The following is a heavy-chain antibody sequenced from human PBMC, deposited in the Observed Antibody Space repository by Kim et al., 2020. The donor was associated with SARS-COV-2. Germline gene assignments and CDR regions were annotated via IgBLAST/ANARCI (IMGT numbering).Heavy chain of an antibody. J-gene: IGHJ5*02. Sequence: GGSLRLSCAASGFTFSSYAMSWVRQAPGKGLEWVSAISGSGGSTYYADSVKGRFTISRDNSKNTLYLQMNSLRAEDTAVYYCAKGPPAAGTVMRWFDPWGQGTLVTVSS. D-gene: IGHD6-13*01. CDR1: GFTFSSYA. CDR2: ISGSGGST. V-gene: IGHV3-23*01. CDR3: AKGPPAAGTVMRWFDP.